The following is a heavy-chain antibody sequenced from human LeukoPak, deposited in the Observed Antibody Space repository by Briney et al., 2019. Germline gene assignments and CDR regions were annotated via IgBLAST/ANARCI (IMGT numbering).Heavy chain of an antibody. D-gene: IGHD1-1*01. CDR3: ARDPSGYTWTSNYYYGLDV. Sequence: PGGSLRLSCAASGFTFSNYWMHWVRQAPGKGLMWVSRIYTDESTTSYADSVKGRFTISRDNAEDTVYLQMNSLRVDDTAVYYCARDPSGYTWTSNYYYGLDVWGQGTTVTVSS. CDR2: IYTDESTT. V-gene: IGHV3-74*01. J-gene: IGHJ6*02. CDR1: GFTFSNYW.